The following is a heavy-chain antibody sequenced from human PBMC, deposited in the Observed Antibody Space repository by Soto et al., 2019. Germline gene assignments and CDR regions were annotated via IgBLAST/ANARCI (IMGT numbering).Heavy chain of an antibody. D-gene: IGHD6-19*01. V-gene: IGHV1-8*01. CDR2: MNPNSGNT. CDR1: GYTFTSYD. CDR3: ARGIQQGRVR. Sequence: QVQLVQSGAEVKKPGASVKVSCKASGYTFTSYDINWVRQATGQGLEWMGWMNPNSGNTGYAQKFQGRVTMTRNTSISTAYRELSSLRLGDRAVYSCARGIQQGRVRGGQGPLVPVPP. J-gene: IGHJ4*02.